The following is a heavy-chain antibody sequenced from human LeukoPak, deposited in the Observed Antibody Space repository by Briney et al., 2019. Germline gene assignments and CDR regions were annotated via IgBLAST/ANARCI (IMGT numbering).Heavy chain of an antibody. V-gene: IGHV4-34*01. CDR3: ARLPVLLWFGEPKSCWFDP. D-gene: IGHD3-10*01. CDR1: AGSFSGYY. CDR2: INHSGST. J-gene: IGHJ5*02. Sequence: SETLSLTCAVYAGSFSGYYWSWIRQPPGKGLEWIGEINHSGSTNYNPSLKSRVTISVDTSKNQFSLKLSSVTAADTAVYYCARLPVLLWFGEPKSCWFDPWGQGTLVTVSS.